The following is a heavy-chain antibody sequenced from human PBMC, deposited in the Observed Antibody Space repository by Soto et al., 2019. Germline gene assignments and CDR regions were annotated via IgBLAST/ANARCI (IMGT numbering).Heavy chain of an antibody. D-gene: IGHD3-9*01. V-gene: IGHV4-34*01. CDR3: ARKTGIRYYFEY. CDR1: GGSFSGYY. J-gene: IGHJ4*02. Sequence: SETLSLTCAVYGGSFSGYYWSWIRRPPGKVLDWIREINHSVGTSYSLCLKGRFTVSVDTSKNQCSMKLHSVTAADTSVYYCARKTGIRYYFEYLGQGILVTVSS. CDR2: INHSVGT.